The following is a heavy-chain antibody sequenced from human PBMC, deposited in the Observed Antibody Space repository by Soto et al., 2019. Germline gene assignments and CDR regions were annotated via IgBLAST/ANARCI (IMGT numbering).Heavy chain of an antibody. V-gene: IGHV3-11*01. CDR1: GFTFSDYY. CDR3: ARRVLNYRAFDI. J-gene: IGHJ3*02. Sequence: GEALKISCAASGFTFSDYYMSWIRQAPGKGLEWVSYISSSGSTIYYADSVKGRFTISRDNAKNSLYLQMNSLRAEDTAVYYCARRVLNYRAFDIWGQGTMVTVSS. D-gene: IGHD2-8*01. CDR2: ISSSGSTI.